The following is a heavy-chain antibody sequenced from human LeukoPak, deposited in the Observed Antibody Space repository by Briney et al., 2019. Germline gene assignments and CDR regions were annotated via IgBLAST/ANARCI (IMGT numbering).Heavy chain of an antibody. CDR3: ARGRYCSSTSCWRIGWFDP. V-gene: IGHV4-34*01. J-gene: IGHJ5*02. D-gene: IGHD2-2*01. Sequence: PSETLSLTCAVYGGSFSGYYWSWIRQPPGKGLEWIGEINHSGSTNYNPSLKSRVTISVDTSKNQFSLKLSSVTAADTAVYYCARGRYCSSTSCWRIGWFDPWGRGTLVTVSS. CDR2: INHSGST. CDR1: GGSFSGYY.